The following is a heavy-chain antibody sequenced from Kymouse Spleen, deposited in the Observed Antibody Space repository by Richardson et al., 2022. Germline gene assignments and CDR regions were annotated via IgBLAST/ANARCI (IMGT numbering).Heavy chain of an antibody. J-gene: IGHJ4*02. D-gene: IGHD3-10*01. Sequence: QVQLVESGGGVVQPGRSLRLSCAASGFTFSSYGMHWVRQAPGKGLEWVAVISYDGSNKYYADSVKGRFTISRDNSKNTLYLQMNSLRAEDTAVYYCAKDGYYYGSGSYYNDLFDYWGQGTLVTVSS. V-gene: IGHV3-30*18. CDR1: GFTFSSYG. CDR3: AKDGYYYGSGSYYNDLFDY. CDR2: ISYDGSNK.